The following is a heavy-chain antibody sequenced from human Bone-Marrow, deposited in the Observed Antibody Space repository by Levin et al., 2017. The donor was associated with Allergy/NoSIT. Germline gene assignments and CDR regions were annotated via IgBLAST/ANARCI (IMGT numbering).Heavy chain of an antibody. V-gene: IGHV3-21*01. CDR2: ISYSGTYI. D-gene: IGHD3-9*01. CDR1: GFTFSSYS. CDR3: AITPQSPRTFDDAPVDY. J-gene: IGHJ4*02. Sequence: GGSLRLSCVASGFTFSSYSMNWVRQAPGKGLEWVSSISYSGTYISYAESLKGRFTISRDNAENSVYLQMNSLRAEDTAVYYCAITPQSPRTFDDAPVDYWGQGTLVTVSS.